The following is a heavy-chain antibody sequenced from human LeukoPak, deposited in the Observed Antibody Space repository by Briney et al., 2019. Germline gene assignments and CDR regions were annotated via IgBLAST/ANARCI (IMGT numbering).Heavy chain of an antibody. J-gene: IGHJ6*03. CDR1: GGSISSSNW. Sequence: PSETLSLTCAVSGGSISSSNWWSWVRQPPGKGLEWIGEIYHSGSTNYNPSLKSRVTISVDKSKNQFSLKLSSVTAADTAVYYCARVTTVTTSKVYYMDVWGKGTTVIVSS. CDR3: ARVTTVTTSKVYYMDV. D-gene: IGHD4-17*01. V-gene: IGHV4-4*02. CDR2: IYHSGST.